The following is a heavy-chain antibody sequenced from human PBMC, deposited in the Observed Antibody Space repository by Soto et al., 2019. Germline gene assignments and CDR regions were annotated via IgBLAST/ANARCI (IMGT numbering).Heavy chain of an antibody. D-gene: IGHD2-15*01. CDR1: GGFISTYY. J-gene: IGHJ4*02. CDR2: IHGSGST. Sequence: SATLSLTCTVSGGFISTYYWNWIRQPPGKGLEWIGYIHGSGSTSYNPSLKSRLTISKDTSKSQVVLTMTNVDPVDTATYYCARILRNNHHPPDYWGQGTLVTVSS. V-gene: IGHV4-59*01. CDR3: ARILRNNHHPPDY.